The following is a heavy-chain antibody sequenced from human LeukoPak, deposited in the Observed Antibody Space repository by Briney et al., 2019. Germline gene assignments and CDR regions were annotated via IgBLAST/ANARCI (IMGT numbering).Heavy chain of an antibody. D-gene: IGHD1-26*01. CDR1: GGSISGGEYY. J-gene: IGHJ4*02. Sequence: SETLSLTCTVSGGSISGGEYYGNWIRQHPGKGLEWIGYIHHSGSTFYNPSLKSRFTISVDTSKNQFSLKLTSVTAADTAFYYCARGELVFDNWGQGTLVTVSS. V-gene: IGHV4-31*03. CDR2: IHHSGST. CDR3: ARGELVFDN.